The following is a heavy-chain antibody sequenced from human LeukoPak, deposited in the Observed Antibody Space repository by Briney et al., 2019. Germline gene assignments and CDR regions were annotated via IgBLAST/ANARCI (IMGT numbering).Heavy chain of an antibody. J-gene: IGHJ3*02. CDR3: ARVTTYYDFWSGYPEGDAFDI. V-gene: IGHV3-48*04. CDR1: GFTFSSYG. D-gene: IGHD3-3*01. Sequence: GRSLRLSCAASGFTFSSYGMNWVRQAPGKGLEWVSYISSSGSTIYYADSVKGRFTISRDNAKNSLYLQMNSLRAEDTALYYCARVTTYYDFWSGYPEGDAFDIWGQGTMVTVSS. CDR2: ISSSGSTI.